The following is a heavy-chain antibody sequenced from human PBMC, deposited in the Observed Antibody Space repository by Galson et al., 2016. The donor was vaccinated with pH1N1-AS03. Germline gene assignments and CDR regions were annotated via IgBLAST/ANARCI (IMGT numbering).Heavy chain of an antibody. J-gene: IGHJ4*02. V-gene: IGHV1-2*06. CDR3: GRPNTANGEDN. Sequence: SVKVSCKASGYPFIGYYMHWVRQAPGQGLEWMGRIYPNNGDTVYVRNLQGRVTMTSDTYTNTAYMELSSMRSDDTAVYYCGRPNTANGEDNWGQGTLVIVSS. CDR1: GYPFIGYY. D-gene: IGHD5-18*01. CDR2: IYPNNGDT.